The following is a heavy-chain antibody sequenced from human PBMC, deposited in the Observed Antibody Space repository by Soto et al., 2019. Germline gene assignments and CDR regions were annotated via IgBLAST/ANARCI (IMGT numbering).Heavy chain of an antibody. CDR1: GFTFSSYS. Sequence: GGSLRLSCAASGFTFSSYSMNWVRQAPGKGLEWVSSISSSSSYIYYADSVKGRFTISRDNAKNSLYLQMNSLRAEDTAVYYCARLTGGDYSFDYWGQGTLVTVSS. D-gene: IGHD4-17*01. J-gene: IGHJ4*02. CDR3: ARLTGGDYSFDY. V-gene: IGHV3-21*01. CDR2: ISSSSSYI.